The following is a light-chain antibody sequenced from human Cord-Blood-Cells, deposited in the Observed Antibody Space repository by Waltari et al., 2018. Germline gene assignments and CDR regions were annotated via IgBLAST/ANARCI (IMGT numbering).Light chain of an antibody. CDR3: AAWDDSLSGWV. CDR2: RNN. CDR1: SSNIGSNY. V-gene: IGLV1-47*01. J-gene: IGLJ3*02. Sequence: QSVLTQPPSASGTPGQRVTISCSGSSSNIGSNYVYWYQQLPGTAPKLRIYRNNQRPSGVPDRFSGSEAGTSASLAISGLRSEDEADYYCAAWDDSLSGWVFGGGTKLTVL.